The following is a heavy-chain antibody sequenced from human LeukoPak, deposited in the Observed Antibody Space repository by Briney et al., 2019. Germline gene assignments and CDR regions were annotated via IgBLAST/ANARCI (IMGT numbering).Heavy chain of an antibody. Sequence: SETLSLTCTVSGGSISSYYWSWIRQPPGKGLEWIGYIYTSGSTNYNPSPKSRVTISVDTSKNQFSLKLSSVTAADTAVYYCARLPPASITIFRVTPHFDYWGQGTLVTVSS. CDR3: ARLPPASITIFRVTPHFDY. J-gene: IGHJ4*02. D-gene: IGHD3-3*01. CDR2: IYTSGST. CDR1: GGSISSYY. V-gene: IGHV4-4*09.